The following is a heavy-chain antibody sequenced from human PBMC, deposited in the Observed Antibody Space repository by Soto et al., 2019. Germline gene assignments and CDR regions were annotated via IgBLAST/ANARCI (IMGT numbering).Heavy chain of an antibody. CDR1: GGSFSAYY. CDR2: INHSGGT. Sequence: SETLSLTCAVYGGSFSAYYWSWIRQPPGKGLEWIGEINHSGGTSYNPSLKSRVTISVDTSKSQFSLKLTSVTAPNRAVYYCARGSVDTVDSSGFYEYWGKGTPV. V-gene: IGHV4-34*01. D-gene: IGHD3-22*01. CDR3: ARGSVDTVDSSGFYEY. J-gene: IGHJ4*02.